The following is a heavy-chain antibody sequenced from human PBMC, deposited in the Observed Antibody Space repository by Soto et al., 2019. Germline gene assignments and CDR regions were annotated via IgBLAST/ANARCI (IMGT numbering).Heavy chain of an antibody. CDR1: GLIFSDYH. CDR3: AMLGGWSGGSSGMDV. Sequence: EVQLVESGGGLVQPGGSLRLSCAASGLIFSDYHMDWVRQAPGKGLEWVGRIRRKANSYITEYAASVKGRFTISRDDSKNSLYLQMTSLKSEDTAVYYCAMLGGWSGGSSGMDVWGQGTTVTVSS. J-gene: IGHJ6*02. D-gene: IGHD6-19*01. V-gene: IGHV3-72*01. CDR2: IRRKANSYIT.